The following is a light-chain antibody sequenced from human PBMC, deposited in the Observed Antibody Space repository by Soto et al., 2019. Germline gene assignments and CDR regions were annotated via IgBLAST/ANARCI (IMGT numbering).Light chain of an antibody. Sequence: DIVMTQSPLSLPVTPGEPASISCRSSQSLLQSNGDNYLDWYLQKPGQSPHLLFYLGSNRASGVPARFSGSGSGTDFTLEISRLEAEDVGVYYCMQGLQSPFSFGGGTKVEIK. CDR2: LGS. CDR3: MQGLQSPFS. CDR1: QSLLQSNGDNY. V-gene: IGKV2-28*01. J-gene: IGKJ4*01.